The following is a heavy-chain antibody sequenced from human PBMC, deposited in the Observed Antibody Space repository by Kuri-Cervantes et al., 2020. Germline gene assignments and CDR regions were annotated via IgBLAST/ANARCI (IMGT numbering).Heavy chain of an antibody. J-gene: IGHJ4*02. D-gene: IGHD3-22*01. CDR2: ISYDGSNK. Sequence: GGFLRLSCAATGFTFSSYGMHWVRQAPGKGLEWVAVISYDGSNKYYADSVKGRFTISRDNSKNTLYLQMNSLRAEDTAVYYCAKGVRGSGYWFDYWGQGTLVTVSS. CDR3: AKGVRGSGYWFDY. V-gene: IGHV3-30*18. CDR1: GFTFSSYG.